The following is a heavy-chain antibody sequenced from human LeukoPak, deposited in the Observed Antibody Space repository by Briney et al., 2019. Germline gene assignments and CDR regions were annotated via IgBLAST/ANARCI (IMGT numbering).Heavy chain of an antibody. V-gene: IGHV4-38-2*02. CDR2: IYHSGST. CDR3: ASDDILTGFDY. Sequence: SETLSLTCTVSGYSISSGYYWGWIRQPPGKGLEWIGSIYHSGSTYHNPSLKSRVTISVDTSKNQFSLKLSSVTAADTAVYYCASDDILTGFDYWGQGTLVTVSS. J-gene: IGHJ4*02. CDR1: GYSISSGYY. D-gene: IGHD3-9*01.